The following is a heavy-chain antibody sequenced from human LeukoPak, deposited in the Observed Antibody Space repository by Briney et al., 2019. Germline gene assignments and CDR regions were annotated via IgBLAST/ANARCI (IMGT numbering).Heavy chain of an antibody. Sequence: PGGSLRLSCAASGFTFSSYWMSWVRQAPGKGLEWVANMKRDGSEKHYLDSVKGRFTISRDNAENALYLQMNSLRAEDTAVYYCARERRGHGDYLLDYWGQGTLVTVSS. CDR1: GFTFSSYW. CDR2: MKRDGSEK. D-gene: IGHD4-17*01. CDR3: ARERRGHGDYLLDY. J-gene: IGHJ4*02. V-gene: IGHV3-7*01.